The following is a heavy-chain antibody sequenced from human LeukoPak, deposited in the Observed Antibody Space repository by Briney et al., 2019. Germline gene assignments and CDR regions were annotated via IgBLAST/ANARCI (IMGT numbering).Heavy chain of an antibody. Sequence: GESLKISCKSSGYIFTTYWNSWVRQMSGKGLEWMGRIDPSDSYTNYGPSFQGHVTISVDKSINTAYLQWSSLKASDTAMYYCARSAYYYDTSGTSWGQGTLVIVSS. CDR1: GYIFTTYW. J-gene: IGHJ4*02. V-gene: IGHV5-10-1*01. CDR3: ARSAYYYDTSGTS. D-gene: IGHD3-22*01. CDR2: IDPSDSYT.